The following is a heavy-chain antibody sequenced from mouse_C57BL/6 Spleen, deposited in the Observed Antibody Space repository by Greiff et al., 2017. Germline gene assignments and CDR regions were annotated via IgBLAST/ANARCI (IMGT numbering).Heavy chain of an antibody. Sequence: VQLQQPGAELVKPGASVKLSCKASGYTFTSYWMPWVKQRPGQGLEWIGEIDPSDSYTNYNQKFKGKATLTVDTSSSTAYMQLSSLTSDDAAVYYCAALELLSWFAYWGQGTLVTVSA. V-gene: IGHV1-50*01. CDR1: GYTFTSYW. J-gene: IGHJ3*01. CDR3: AALELLSWFAY. D-gene: IGHD2-1*01. CDR2: IDPSDSYT.